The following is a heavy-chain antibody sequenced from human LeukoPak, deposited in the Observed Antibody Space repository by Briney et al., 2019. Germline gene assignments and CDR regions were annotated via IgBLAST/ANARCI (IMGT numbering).Heavy chain of an antibody. CDR1: GGTFSSYA. V-gene: IGHV1-69*05. CDR2: IIPIFGTA. Sequence: SVKVSCKASGGTFSSYAISWVRQAPGQGLGWMGRIIPIFGTANYAQKFQGRVTITTDESTSAAYMELSSLRSEDTAVYYCASILSSGSYPWGQGTLVTVSS. CDR3: ASILSSGSYP. J-gene: IGHJ4*02. D-gene: IGHD3-10*02.